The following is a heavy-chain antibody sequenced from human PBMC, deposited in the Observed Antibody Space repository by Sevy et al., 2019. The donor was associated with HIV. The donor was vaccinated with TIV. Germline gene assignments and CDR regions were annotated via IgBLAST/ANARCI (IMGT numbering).Heavy chain of an antibody. V-gene: IGHV4-59*01. Sequence: SETLSLTCTVSGGSISSYYWSWIRQPPGKGLEWIGYIYYSGSTNYNPSLKSRVTISVDTSKNQFSLKLSSVTAADTAVYYCARDSHYYGSGSYYSLIDYYYYGMDVWGQGTTVTVSS. CDR3: ARDSHYYGSGSYYSLIDYYYYGMDV. J-gene: IGHJ6*02. CDR1: GGSISSYY. CDR2: IYYSGST. D-gene: IGHD3-10*01.